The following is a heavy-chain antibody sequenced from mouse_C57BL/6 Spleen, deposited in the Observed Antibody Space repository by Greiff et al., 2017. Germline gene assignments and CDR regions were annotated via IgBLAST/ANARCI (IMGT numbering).Heavy chain of an antibody. J-gene: IGHJ3*01. Sequence: VQLQQSGPELVKPGASVKISCKASGYTFTDYYMNWVKQSHGKSLEWIGDINPNNGGTSYNQKFKGKATLTVDKSSSTAYMEIRSLTSEDSAVYYCAREDSNSAWFAYWGQGTLVTVSA. CDR1: GYTFTDYY. V-gene: IGHV1-26*01. D-gene: IGHD2-5*01. CDR2: INPNNGGT. CDR3: AREDSNSAWFAY.